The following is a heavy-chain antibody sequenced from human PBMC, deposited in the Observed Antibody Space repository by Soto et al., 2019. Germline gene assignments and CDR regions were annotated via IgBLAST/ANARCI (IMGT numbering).Heavy chain of an antibody. CDR1: GYTLTELS. Sequence: ASVKVSCKVSGYTLTELSMHWVRQAPGKGLEWMGGFDPEDGETIYAQRFQGRVTMTEDTSTDTAYMELSSLRSEDTAVYYCATDRGSINWFDPWGQGTLVTVSS. D-gene: IGHD6-13*01. CDR2: FDPEDGET. CDR3: ATDRGSINWFDP. J-gene: IGHJ5*02. V-gene: IGHV1-24*01.